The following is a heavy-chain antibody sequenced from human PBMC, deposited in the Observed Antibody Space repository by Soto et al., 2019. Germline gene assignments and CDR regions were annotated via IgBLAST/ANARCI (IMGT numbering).Heavy chain of an antibody. V-gene: IGHV2-5*02. CDR3: AHRQRTVVVGAPFDL. Sequence: QITLRESGPTLVQPTQTLTLTCTLSGVSLSTSGEGVGWIRQPPGKALEWLAFIYWDDDKRFSPSLKSRLAITRDISKNQVVMTMTDMAPEDTAIYYCAHRQRTVVVGAPFDLWGQGSQVTVSS. J-gene: IGHJ4*02. D-gene: IGHD2-15*01. CDR1: GVSLSTSGEG. CDR2: IYWDDDK.